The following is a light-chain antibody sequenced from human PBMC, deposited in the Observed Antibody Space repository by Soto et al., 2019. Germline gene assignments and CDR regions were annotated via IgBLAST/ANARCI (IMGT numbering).Light chain of an antibody. Sequence: QSVLTQPASVSGSPGQSITISCTGTSSDVGGYNYVSWYQQHPGKAPKLMIYDVSNRPSGVSNRFSGSKSGNTASLTISGLQAEDEADYYCSSYTSSTVVFGLGTKVNVL. CDR1: SSDVGGYNY. CDR3: SSYTSSTVV. CDR2: DVS. V-gene: IGLV2-14*01. J-gene: IGLJ2*01.